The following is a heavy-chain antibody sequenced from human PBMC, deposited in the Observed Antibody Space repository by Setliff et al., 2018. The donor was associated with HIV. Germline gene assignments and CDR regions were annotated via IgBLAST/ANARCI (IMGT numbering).Heavy chain of an antibody. V-gene: IGHV3-53*01. D-gene: IGHD3-16*01. J-gene: IGHJ4*02. Sequence: ETLSLTCTAPSVSVSPDSYNWNWIRQTPGKGLEWIGTFFHTGGITYYADSVKGRFTISRDNSKNTLYLQMNSLRAEDRAVYYCARGGEYFDYWGQGTLVTVSS. CDR3: ARGGEYFDY. CDR2: FHTGGIT. CDR1: SVSVSPDSYN.